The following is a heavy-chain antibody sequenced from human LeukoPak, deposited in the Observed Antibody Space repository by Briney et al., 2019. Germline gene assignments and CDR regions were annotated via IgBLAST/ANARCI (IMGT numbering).Heavy chain of an antibody. V-gene: IGHV3-53*01. CDR3: ARVVTGTTYLRLYYFDS. CDR2: IYSDGST. D-gene: IGHD1-7*01. Sequence: GGSLRLSCAASGFTVSSNYMSWVRQAPGKGLEWVSFIYSDGSTYYAASVKGRFTISRDTSKNTLYLQLNSLRAEDTAVYFCARVVTGTTYLRLYYFDSWGQGTLVTFSS. CDR1: GFTVSSNY. J-gene: IGHJ4*02.